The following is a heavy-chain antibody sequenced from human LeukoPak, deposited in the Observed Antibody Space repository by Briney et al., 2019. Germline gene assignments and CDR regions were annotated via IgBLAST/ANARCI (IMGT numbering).Heavy chain of an antibody. CDR3: ASLTTVTQGYFDS. Sequence: PSETLSLTCTVSGXSITSYYGSWIRQPPGKGLEWIGYIYYSGSTNYNPSLKSRLTISVDASKNQFSLKLSSVTATDTAVYYCASLTTVTQGYFDSWGQGTLVTVSS. D-gene: IGHD4-17*01. CDR1: GXSITSYY. J-gene: IGHJ4*02. CDR2: IYYSGST. V-gene: IGHV4-59*08.